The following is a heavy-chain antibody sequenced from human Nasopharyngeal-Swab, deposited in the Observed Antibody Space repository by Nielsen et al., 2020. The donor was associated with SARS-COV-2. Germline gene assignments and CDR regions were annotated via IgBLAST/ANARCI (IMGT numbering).Heavy chain of an antibody. CDR3: ARGHRGYSGYDYYYYYMDV. V-gene: IGHV1-8*01. D-gene: IGHD5-12*01. CDR2: MNPNSGNT. Sequence: WVGQAPGQGLEGMGWMNPNSGNTGYAQKFQGRVTMTRNTSISTAYMELSSLRSEDTAVYYCARGHRGYSGYDYYYYYMDVWGKGTTVTVSS. J-gene: IGHJ6*03.